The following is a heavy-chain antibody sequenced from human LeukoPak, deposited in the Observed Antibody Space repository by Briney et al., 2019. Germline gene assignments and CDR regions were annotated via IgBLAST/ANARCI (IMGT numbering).Heavy chain of an antibody. CDR3: AISPYSDILTPSGY. J-gene: IGHJ4*02. V-gene: IGHV3-48*01. CDR2: ISTSSSAI. Sequence: LAGGSLRLSCAASGFSFTSYSMIWVRQAPGKGLEWVSYISTSSSAIHYADSVKGRFTISRDNAKNSLYLQMNSLRAEDTAVYYCAISPYSDILTPSGYWGQGTLVTVSS. CDR1: GFSFTSYS. D-gene: IGHD3-9*01.